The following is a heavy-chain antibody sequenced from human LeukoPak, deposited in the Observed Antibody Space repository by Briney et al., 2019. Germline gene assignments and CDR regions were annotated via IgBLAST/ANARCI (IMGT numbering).Heavy chain of an antibody. D-gene: IGHD3-10*01. V-gene: IGHV3-23*01. CDR1: GFTFNNYA. CDR3: VKDTGLVRGVPDY. J-gene: IGHJ4*02. CDR2: ISGSGGST. Sequence: PGGSLRLSCVASGFTFNNYAMTRVRQAPGKGLEWVSVISGSGGSTYYADSVKGRFTISGDNSKSTLYLQMNSLRAEDTALYYCVKDTGLVRGVPDYWGQGTLVTVSS.